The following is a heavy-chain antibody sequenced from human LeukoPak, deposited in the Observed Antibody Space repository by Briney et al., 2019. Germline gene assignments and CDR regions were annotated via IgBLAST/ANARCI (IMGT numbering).Heavy chain of an antibody. J-gene: IGHJ4*02. CDR1: GFTFSSYG. CDR3: AKPLSRVVVAATVFDY. D-gene: IGHD2-15*01. V-gene: IGHV3-33*06. Sequence: SLRLSCAASGFTFSSYGMHWVRQAPGKGLEWVAVIWYDGSNKYYADSVKGRFTISRDNSKNTLYLQMNSLRAEDTAVYYCAKPLSRVVVAATVFDYWGQGTLVTVSS. CDR2: IWYDGSNK.